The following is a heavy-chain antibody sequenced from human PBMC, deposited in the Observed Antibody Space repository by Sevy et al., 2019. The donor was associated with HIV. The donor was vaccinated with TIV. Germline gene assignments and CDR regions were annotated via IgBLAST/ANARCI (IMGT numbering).Heavy chain of an antibody. V-gene: IGHV3-11*01. J-gene: IGHJ6*02. CDR2: ISSSGSTI. CDR1: GFTFSDYY. CDR3: ARNLLIAAPSPYYYYGMDV. D-gene: IGHD6-6*01. Sequence: GGSLRLSCAASGFTFSDYYMSWIRQAPGKGLEWVSYISSSGSTIYYADSVKGRFTISRDNAKNSLYLQMNSLRAEDTAVYYCARNLLIAAPSPYYYYGMDVWGQGTTVTVSS.